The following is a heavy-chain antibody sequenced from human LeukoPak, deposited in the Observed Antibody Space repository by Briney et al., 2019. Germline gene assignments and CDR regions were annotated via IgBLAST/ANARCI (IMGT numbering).Heavy chain of an antibody. CDR3: AVRQSPRDKGKWLQLSLGYYYYYMDV. D-gene: IGHD5-24*01. CDR1: GGSISSSSYY. J-gene: IGHJ6*03. CDR2: IYYSGST. Sequence: SETLSLTCTVSGGSISSSSYYWGWIRQPPGKGLEWIGSIYYSGSTYYNPSLKSRVTISVDTSKNQFSLKLSSVTAADTAVYYCAVRQSPRDKGKWLQLSLGYYYYYMDVWGKGTTVTISS. V-gene: IGHV4-39*01.